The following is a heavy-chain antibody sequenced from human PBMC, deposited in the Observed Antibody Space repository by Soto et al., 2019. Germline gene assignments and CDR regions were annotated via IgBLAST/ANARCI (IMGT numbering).Heavy chain of an antibody. CDR1: GFTFSSYW. D-gene: IGHD3-22*01. Sequence: VGSLRLSCAASGFTFSSYWMSWVRQAPGKGLEWVANIKQDGSEKYYVDSVKGRFTISRDNAKNSLYLQMNSLRAEDTAVYYCARVDDSSGYYYDAFDIWGQGTMVTVSS. J-gene: IGHJ3*02. CDR3: ARVDDSSGYYYDAFDI. V-gene: IGHV3-7*03. CDR2: IKQDGSEK.